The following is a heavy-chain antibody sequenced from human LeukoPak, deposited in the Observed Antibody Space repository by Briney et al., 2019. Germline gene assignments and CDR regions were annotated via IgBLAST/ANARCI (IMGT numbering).Heavy chain of an antibody. D-gene: IGHD1-26*01. J-gene: IGHJ6*02. CDR3: ATGVGVPGPFGYGMDV. CDR2: FDPEDGET. V-gene: IGHV1-24*01. CDR1: GYTLTELS. Sequence: GASVKVSCKVSGYTLTELSMHWVRQAPGKGLEWMGGFDPEDGETIYAQKFQGRVTMTEDTSTATAYMELSSLRSEDTAVYYCATGVGVPGPFGYGMDVWGQGTTVTVSS.